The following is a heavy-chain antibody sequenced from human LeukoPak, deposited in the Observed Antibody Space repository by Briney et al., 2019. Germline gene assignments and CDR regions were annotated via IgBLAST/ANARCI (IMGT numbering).Heavy chain of an antibody. CDR1: GGSISSSSYY. CDR3: ARVVDDFWSGYSRVQPTHSDY. V-gene: IGHV4-39*07. Sequence: SETLSLTCTVSGGSISSSSYYWGWIRQPPGKGLEWIGSIYYSGSTYYDPSLKSRVTISVDTSKNQFSLKLSSVTAADTAVYYCARVVDDFWSGYSRVQPTHSDYWGQGTLVTVSS. D-gene: IGHD3-3*01. CDR2: IYYSGST. J-gene: IGHJ4*02.